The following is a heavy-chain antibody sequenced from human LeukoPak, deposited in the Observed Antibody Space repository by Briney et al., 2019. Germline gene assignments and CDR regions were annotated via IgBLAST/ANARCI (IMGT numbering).Heavy chain of an antibody. Sequence: SETLSLTCSVSGGSISSCTYSWGWIRQPPGKGLEWIGSFSCSGSTYYNPSLKSRVTISVDTSKNQFSLKLSSVTAADTAVYYCASHNYYYYYMDVWGKGTTVTVSS. CDR3: ASHNYYYYYMDV. V-gene: IGHV4-39*07. CDR2: FSCSGST. CDR1: GGSISSCTYS. J-gene: IGHJ6*03.